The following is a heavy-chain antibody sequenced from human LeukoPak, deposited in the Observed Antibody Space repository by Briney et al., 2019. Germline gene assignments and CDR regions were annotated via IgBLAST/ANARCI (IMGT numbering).Heavy chain of an antibody. CDR3: ARGPMVRGVIDGRDY. V-gene: IGHV1-2*02. CDR1: GYTFTSYY. Sequence: ASVKVSCKASGYTFTSYYMHWVRQAPGQGLEWMGWINPNSGGTNYAQKFQGRVTMTRDTSISTAYMELSRLRSDDTAVYYCARGPMVRGVIDGRDYWGQGTLVTVSS. J-gene: IGHJ4*02. D-gene: IGHD3-10*01. CDR2: INPNSGGT.